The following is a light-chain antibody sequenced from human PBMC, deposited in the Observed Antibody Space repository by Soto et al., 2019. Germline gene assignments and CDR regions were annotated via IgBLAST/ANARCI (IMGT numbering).Light chain of an antibody. CDR2: DTS. CDR3: HQRNT. V-gene: IGKV3-11*01. J-gene: IGKJ5*01. CDR1: QSVSTY. Sequence: TQSPSTLSLSPGDRATLSCRASQSVSTYLAWYRQAPVQPPRLLIYDTSNRATGVPPRFSGSRSGTDFTLTISGVEPEDFALYFCHQRNTFGQGTLLEVK.